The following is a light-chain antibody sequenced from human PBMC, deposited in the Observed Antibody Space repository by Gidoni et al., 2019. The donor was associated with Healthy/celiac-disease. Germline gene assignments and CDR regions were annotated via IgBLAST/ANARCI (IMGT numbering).Light chain of an antibody. Sequence: DIVMTQSPLSLPVTPGEPASISCRPSQSLLHSNGYNYLDWYLQKPGQSPQLLIYLGSNRASGVPDRFSGRGSGTDFTLKISRVEAEDVGVYYCMQALQTPIFTFGPGTKVDIK. V-gene: IGKV2-28*01. CDR3: MQALQTPIFT. CDR2: LGS. CDR1: QSLLHSNGYNY. J-gene: IGKJ3*01.